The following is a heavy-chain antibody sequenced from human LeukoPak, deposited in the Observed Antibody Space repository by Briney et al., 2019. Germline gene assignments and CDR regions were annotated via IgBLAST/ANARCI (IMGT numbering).Heavy chain of an antibody. CDR1: GFTVSSNY. V-gene: IGHV3-66*01. CDR2: IYSGGSA. CDR3: ASLAVAGTRYLQD. J-gene: IGHJ1*01. Sequence: PGGSLRLSCAASGFTVSSNYMSWVRQAPGKGLEWVSVIYSGGSAYYADSVKGRFTLSRDNSKNTLYLQMNSLRAEDTAVYYCASLAVAGTRYLQDRGQGTLVTVSS. D-gene: IGHD6-19*01.